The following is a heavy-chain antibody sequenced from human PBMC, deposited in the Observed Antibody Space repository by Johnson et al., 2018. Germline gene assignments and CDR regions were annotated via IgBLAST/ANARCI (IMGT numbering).Heavy chain of an antibody. J-gene: IGHJ6*02. CDR2: IWYDGSNK. Sequence: QVQLVQSGGGVVQPGRSLRLSCAASGFTFSNFAMHWVRQAPGNGLEWVAVIWYDGSNKYYADSVKGRFTISRDNSQNTLSLQMNSLRVEDTAVYYCAGGGVIRGVMYYYYGMDVWGQGTTVTVSS. CDR3: AGGGVIRGVMYYYYGMDV. CDR1: GFTFSNFA. V-gene: IGHV3-33*01. D-gene: IGHD3-10*01.